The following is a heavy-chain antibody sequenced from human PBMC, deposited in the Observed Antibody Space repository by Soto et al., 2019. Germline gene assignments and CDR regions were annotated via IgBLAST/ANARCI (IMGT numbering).Heavy chain of an antibody. D-gene: IGHD3-16*01. J-gene: IGHJ6*02. V-gene: IGHV1-24*01. CDR1: GYTLTELS. Sequence: ASVKVSCKVSGYTLTELSMHWVRQAPGKGLEWMGGFDPEDGETIYAQKFQGRVTMTEDTSTDTAYMELSSLRSEDTAVYYCATGYVRPAIPNYYYYGMDVWGQGTTVTVSS. CDR3: ATGYVRPAIPNYYYYGMDV. CDR2: FDPEDGET.